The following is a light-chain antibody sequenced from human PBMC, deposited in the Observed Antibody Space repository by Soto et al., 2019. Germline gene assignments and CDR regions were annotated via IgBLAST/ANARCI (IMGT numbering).Light chain of an antibody. V-gene: IGLV2-14*01. CDR3: SSYTTSSNYV. CDR2: EVS. Sequence: QSVLTQPASVSGYPGQSITISCTGTSSDVGSYNFVSWYQQLPGKAPKLMIYEVSNRPSGVSNRFSGSKSGNTASLTISGLQAEDEADYYCSSYTTSSNYVFGSGTKVTVL. CDR1: SSDVGSYNF. J-gene: IGLJ1*01.